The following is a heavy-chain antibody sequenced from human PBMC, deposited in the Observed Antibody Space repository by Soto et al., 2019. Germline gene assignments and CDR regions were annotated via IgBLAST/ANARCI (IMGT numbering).Heavy chain of an antibody. CDR3: VKDYDDSSGYYCVGVNGFDY. D-gene: IGHD3-22*01. V-gene: IGHV3-64D*08. Sequence: GGSLRLSCSASGFTFSSYAMHWVRQAPGKGLEYVSAISSNGGSTYYADSVKGRFTISRDNSKNTLYLQMSSLRAEDTAVYYCVKDYDDSSGYYCVGVNGFDYWGQGTLVTVST. CDR1: GFTFSSYA. CDR2: ISSNGGST. J-gene: IGHJ4*02.